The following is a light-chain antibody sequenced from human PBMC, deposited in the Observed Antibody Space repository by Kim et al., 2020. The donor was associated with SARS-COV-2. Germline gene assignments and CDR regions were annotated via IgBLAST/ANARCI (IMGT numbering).Light chain of an antibody. J-gene: IGKJ4*01. CDR3: QHYNNWPQFT. V-gene: IGKV3-15*01. CDR2: GAS. Sequence: EIVMTQSPAPLSVSPGERATLSCRASQSVSTNLAWYQQKPGQAPRLLMYGASTRASGIAARFSGRGSGTDFTLTISSLQSEDFAVYYCQHYNNWPQFTFGGGTKVDIK. CDR1: QSVSTN.